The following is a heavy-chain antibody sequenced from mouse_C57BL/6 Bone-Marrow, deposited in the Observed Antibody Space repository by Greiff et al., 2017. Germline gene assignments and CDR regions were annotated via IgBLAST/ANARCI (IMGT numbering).Heavy chain of an antibody. J-gene: IGHJ4*01. CDR1: GFTFSSYG. D-gene: IGHD6-1*01. Sequence: EVKLVESGGDLVKPGGSLKLSCAASGFTFSSYGMSWVRQTPDKRLEWVATISSGGSYTYYPDSVKGRFTISRDNAKNTLYLQMSSLKSEDTAMYYCARHQCKVYYYAMDYWGQGTSVTVSS. CDR3: ARHQCKVYYYAMDY. V-gene: IGHV5-6*01. CDR2: ISSGGSYT.